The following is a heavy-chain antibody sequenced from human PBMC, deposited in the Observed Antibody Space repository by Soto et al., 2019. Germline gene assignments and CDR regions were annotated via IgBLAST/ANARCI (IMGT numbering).Heavy chain of an antibody. CDR3: ARESTGVFRLRNYYYYGMDV. CDR1: GYTFTSYY. V-gene: IGHV1-46*01. J-gene: IGHJ6*02. D-gene: IGHD7-27*01. CDR2: INPSGSST. Sequence: GASVKVSCKASGYTFTSYYMHWVRQAPGQGLEWMGIINPSGSSTSYAQKFQGRVTMTRDTSTSAVYMELSSLRSEDTAVYYCARESTGVFRLRNYYYYGMDVWGQGTTVTVSS.